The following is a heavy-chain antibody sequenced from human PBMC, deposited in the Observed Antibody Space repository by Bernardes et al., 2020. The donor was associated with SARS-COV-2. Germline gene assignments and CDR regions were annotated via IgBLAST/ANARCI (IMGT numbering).Heavy chain of an antibody. D-gene: IGHD3-10*01. CDR2: ISYDGSNK. CDR3: ARDTFIVTVSTSIGGFDP. Sequence: VWSLILSCAASGFTFSNYALHWVRQAPGKGLEWISIISYDGSNKYYAASVKGRFTISRDNSKNTVYLQMSSLRAEDTAVYYCARDTFIVTVSTSIGGFDPWGQGTLVTVSS. V-gene: IGHV3-30*04. CDR1: GFTFSNYA. J-gene: IGHJ5*02.